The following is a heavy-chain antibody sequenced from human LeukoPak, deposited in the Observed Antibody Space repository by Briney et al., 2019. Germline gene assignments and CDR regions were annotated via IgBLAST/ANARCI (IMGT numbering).Heavy chain of an antibody. CDR1: GFTFDDYA. D-gene: IGHD5-12*01. V-gene: IGHV3-7*01. Sequence: GGSLRLSCAASGFTFDDYAVHWVRHAPGKGLEWVANIKQDGSEKYYVDSVKGRFTISRDNAKNSLYLQMNSLRAEDTAVYYCAREALAVATDFDYWGQGTLVTVSS. CDR3: AREALAVATDFDY. CDR2: IKQDGSEK. J-gene: IGHJ4*02.